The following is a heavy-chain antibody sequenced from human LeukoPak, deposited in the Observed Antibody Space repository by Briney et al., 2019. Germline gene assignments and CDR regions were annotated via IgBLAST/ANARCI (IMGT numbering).Heavy chain of an antibody. J-gene: IGHJ4*02. V-gene: IGHV1-2*02. D-gene: IGHD4-17*01. Sequence: GASVKVSCKASGYTFTGYCMHWVRQAPGQGLEWMGWINPNSGGTNYAQKFQGRVTMTEDTSTDTAYMELSSLRSEDTAVYYCATTVWSGPRSGYFDYWGQGTLVTVSS. CDR3: ATTVWSGPRSGYFDY. CDR1: GYTFTGYC. CDR2: INPNSGGT.